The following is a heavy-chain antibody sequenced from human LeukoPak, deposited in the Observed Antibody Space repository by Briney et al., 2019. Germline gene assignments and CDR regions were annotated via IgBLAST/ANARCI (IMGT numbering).Heavy chain of an antibody. CDR1: GGSIGTYY. Sequence: SETLSLTCSVSGGSIGTYYWSCIRQPAGKGLEWIGRIHTSGSTNYNPSLKSRVTMSVDTSKNQFSLNLNSVTAADTAVYYCARGGLGAAMVDYWGQGTLVTVSS. J-gene: IGHJ4*02. V-gene: IGHV4-4*07. D-gene: IGHD3-16*01. CDR3: ARGGLGAAMVDY. CDR2: IHTSGST.